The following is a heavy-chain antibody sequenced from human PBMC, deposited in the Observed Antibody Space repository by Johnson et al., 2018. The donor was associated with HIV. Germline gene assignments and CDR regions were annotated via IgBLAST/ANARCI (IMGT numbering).Heavy chain of an antibody. J-gene: IGHJ3*02. CDR3: AKAPSWEPFPFDI. D-gene: IGHD1-26*01. Sequence: DVQLVESGGGVARPGGSLRLSCAASGFTFDDYGMNWVRQAPGKGLEWVSGINWNGGSAGYAASVKGRFTISRDTAKNSLFLQMNRLRAEDTAVYYCAKAPSWEPFPFDIWGQGTMVTVSS. CDR2: INWNGGSA. CDR1: GFTFDDYG. V-gene: IGHV3-20*04.